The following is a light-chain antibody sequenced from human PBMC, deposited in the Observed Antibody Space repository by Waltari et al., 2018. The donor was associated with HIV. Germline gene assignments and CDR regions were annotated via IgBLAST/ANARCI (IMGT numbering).Light chain of an antibody. J-gene: IGKJ1*01. V-gene: IGKV3-15*01. CDR1: QNVNHN. CDR3: QHYNNWPLA. Sequence: SVMTQSPVTLSVSPGERAPLSCRASQNVNHNLAWYQQKPGQAPRLLIYDASTRATGIPARFSGSGSGTEFTLTISSLQSEDFAVYYCQHYNNWPLAFGQGTKVEIK. CDR2: DAS.